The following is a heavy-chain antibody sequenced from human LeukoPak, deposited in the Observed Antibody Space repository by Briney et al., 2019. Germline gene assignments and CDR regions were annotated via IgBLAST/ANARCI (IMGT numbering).Heavy chain of an antibody. V-gene: IGHV4-59*01. D-gene: IGHD2-15*01. J-gene: IGHJ6*02. CDR2: IYYSGST. CDR3: ARVVAVAATNYGMDV. Sequence: SETLSLTCTVSGGSISSYYWSWVRQPPGKGLEWIGYIYYSGSTNYSPSLKSRVTISVDTSKNQFSLKLSSVTAADTAVYYCARVVAVAATNYGMDVWGQGTTVTVSS. CDR1: GGSISSYY.